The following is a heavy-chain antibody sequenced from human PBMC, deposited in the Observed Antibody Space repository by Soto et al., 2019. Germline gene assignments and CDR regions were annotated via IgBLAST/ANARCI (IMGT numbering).Heavy chain of an antibody. Sequence: EVQLVESGGGLVKPGGSLRLSCAASGFTFSSYSMNWVRQAPGKGLEWVSSISSSSSYIYYADSVKGRFTISRDNAKNSLYLQMNSLRAEDTAVYYCARDHLVAYYFDYWGQGTLVTVSS. D-gene: IGHD5-12*01. V-gene: IGHV3-21*01. J-gene: IGHJ4*02. CDR2: ISSSSSYI. CDR1: GFTFSSYS. CDR3: ARDHLVAYYFDY.